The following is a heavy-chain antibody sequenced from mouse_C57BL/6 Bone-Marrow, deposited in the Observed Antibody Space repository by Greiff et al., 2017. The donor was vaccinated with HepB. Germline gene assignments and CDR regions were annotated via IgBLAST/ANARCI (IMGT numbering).Heavy chain of an antibody. CDR3: ARGCYCSRYWYFDV. Sequence: QSGAELVRPGASVKMSCKASGYTFTSYNMHWVKQTPRQGLEWIGAIYPGNGDTSYNQKFKGKATLTADKSSSTAYMQLSSLTSEDSAVYFCARGCYCSRYWYFDVWGTGTTVTVSS. V-gene: IGHV1-12*01. CDR2: IYPGNGDT. CDR1: GYTFTSYN. D-gene: IGHD1-1*01. J-gene: IGHJ1*03.